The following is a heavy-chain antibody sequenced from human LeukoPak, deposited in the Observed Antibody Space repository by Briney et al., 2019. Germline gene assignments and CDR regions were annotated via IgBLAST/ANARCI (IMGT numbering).Heavy chain of an antibody. D-gene: IGHD3-16*01. CDR1: VGSTSDSNSY. CDR3: ARRGFGYSLDV. J-gene: IGHJ6*02. CDR2: VYHNGNT. V-gene: IGHV4-39*01. Sequence: SETLSLTCTVPVGSTSDSNSYWTWIRQPPGKGLEWIGSVYHNGNTYYIPSLKSRLTISVDTSKNQFSLRLSSVTAADAAVYFCARRGFGYSLDVWGQGTTVTVSS.